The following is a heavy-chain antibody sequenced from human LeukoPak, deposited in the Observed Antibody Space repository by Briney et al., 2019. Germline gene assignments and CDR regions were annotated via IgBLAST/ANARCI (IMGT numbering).Heavy chain of an antibody. V-gene: IGHV4-59*01. J-gene: IGHJ3*02. Sequence: SETLSLTCTVSGGSISSYYWSWIRQPPGKGLEWIGYIYYSGSTNYNPSLKSRVTISVDTSKNQFSLKLSSVTAADTAVYYCARDHTYYYGSAFDIWGQGTMVTVSS. CDR3: ARDHTYYYGSAFDI. CDR1: GGSISSYY. D-gene: IGHD3-10*01. CDR2: IYYSGST.